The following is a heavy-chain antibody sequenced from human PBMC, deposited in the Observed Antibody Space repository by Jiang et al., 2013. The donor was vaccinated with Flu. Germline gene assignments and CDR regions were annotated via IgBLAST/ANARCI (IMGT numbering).Heavy chain of an antibody. J-gene: IGHJ3*02. D-gene: IGHD3-3*01. CDR1: GGSISSYY. CDR2: IYYSGST. CDR3: ARVSPYYDFWTGNNAFDI. V-gene: IGHV4-59*01. Sequence: GPGLVKPSETLSLTCTVSGGSISSYYWSWIRQPPGKGLEWIGYIYYSGSTNYNPSLTSRVTISVDTSKNQFSLKLSSVTAADTAVYYCARVSPYYDFWTGNNAFDIWGQGTMVTVSS.